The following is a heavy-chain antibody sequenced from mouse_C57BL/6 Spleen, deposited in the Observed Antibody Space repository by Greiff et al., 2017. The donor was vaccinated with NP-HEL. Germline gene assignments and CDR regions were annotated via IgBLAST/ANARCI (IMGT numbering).Heavy chain of an antibody. CDR2: INPSTGGT. V-gene: IGHV1-42*01. CDR3: ARGGAMDY. J-gene: IGHJ4*01. Sequence: VQLKESGPELVKPGASVKISCKASGYSFTGYYMNWVKQSPEKSLEWIGEINPSTGGTTYNQKFKAKATLTVGKSSSTAYMQLKSLTSEDSAAYYCARGGAMDYWGQGTSVTVSS. CDR1: GYSFTGYY.